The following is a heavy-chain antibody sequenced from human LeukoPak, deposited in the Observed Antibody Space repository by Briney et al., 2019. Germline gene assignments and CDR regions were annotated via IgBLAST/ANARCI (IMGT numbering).Heavy chain of an antibody. Sequence: SQTLSLTCTVSGGSISSGGYYWSWIRQHPGKGLEWIGYIYYSGSTYYNPSLKSRVTISVDTSKNQFSLKLSSVTAADTAVYYCARVSPGGSPYFDYWGQGTLVTVSS. D-gene: IGHD2-15*01. J-gene: IGHJ4*02. CDR2: IYYSGST. CDR3: ARVSPGGSPYFDY. CDR1: GGSISSGGYY. V-gene: IGHV4-31*03.